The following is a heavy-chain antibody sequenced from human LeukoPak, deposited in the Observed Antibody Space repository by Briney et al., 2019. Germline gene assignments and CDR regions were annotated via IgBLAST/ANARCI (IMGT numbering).Heavy chain of an antibody. CDR3: ARVHPREWFTVDC. J-gene: IGHJ4*02. V-gene: IGHV3-33*01. CDR1: GVTFSTYG. CDR2: IWYDGSNK. Sequence: GGSLRLSCAASGVTFSTYGMHWVRQAPGKGLEWVAFIWYDGSNKYYADSVKDRFTISRDNTKNTLYLQMDSLRAEDTAVYYCARVHPREWFTVDCWGQRTVVTVSS. D-gene: IGHD3-3*01.